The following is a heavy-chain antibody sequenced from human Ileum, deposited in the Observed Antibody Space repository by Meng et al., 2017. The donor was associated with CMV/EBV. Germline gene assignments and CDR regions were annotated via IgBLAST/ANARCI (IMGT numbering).Heavy chain of an antibody. J-gene: IGHJ4*02. V-gene: IGHV3-23*03. D-gene: IGHD5-18*01. Sequence: GESLKISCAASGFTFSSYAMSWVRQAPGKGLEWVSVIYSGGSSTYYADSVKGRFTISRDNSKNTLYLQMNSLRAEDTAVYYCAKAKLWFHAFDYWGQGTLVTVSS. CDR3: AKAKLWFHAFDY. CDR2: IYSGGSST. CDR1: GFTFSSYA.